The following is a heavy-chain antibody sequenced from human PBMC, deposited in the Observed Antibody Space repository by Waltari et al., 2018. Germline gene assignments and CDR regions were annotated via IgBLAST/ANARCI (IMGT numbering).Heavy chain of an antibody. CDR3: ATYIGASLGTAAFDV. D-gene: IGHD5-12*01. V-gene: IGHV4-39*01. Sequence: GSTPQPTGQAPEWIATMSYNGPTYSSPSLKIRLTISSNTSRNQLSLILGSVTAADTAVYYCATYIGASLGTAAFDVWGQGTMVSVSS. CDR2: MSYNGPT. J-gene: IGHJ3*01.